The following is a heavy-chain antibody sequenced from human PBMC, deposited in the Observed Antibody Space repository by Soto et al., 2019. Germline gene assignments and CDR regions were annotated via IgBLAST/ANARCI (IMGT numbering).Heavy chain of an antibody. D-gene: IGHD4-17*01. CDR3: TTVTTAAYYFDY. J-gene: IGHJ4*02. CDR2: IRKKTNSYTT. V-gene: IGHV3-72*01. Sequence: GGSLRLSCAASGLPFSDRYMDLVRQSPGKGLEWVGRIRKKTNSYTTEYAASVKGRFIISRDDSTNSLYLQMRSLKTEDTAVYYCTTVTTAAYYFDYWGQGTLVTVSS. CDR1: GLPFSDRY.